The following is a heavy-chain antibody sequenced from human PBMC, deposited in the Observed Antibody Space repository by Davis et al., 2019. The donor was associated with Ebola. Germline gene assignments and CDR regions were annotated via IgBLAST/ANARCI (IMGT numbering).Heavy chain of an antibody. CDR3: ARRPSGAPAPTLYYFDY. Sequence: ASVKVSCKASGYTFTSYYMHWVRQAPGQGLEWMGIINPSGGSTSYAQKFQGRVTMTRDTSTSTVYMELSSLRSEDTAVYYCARRPSGAPAPTLYYFDYWGQGTLVTVSS. D-gene: IGHD2-2*01. J-gene: IGHJ4*02. CDR2: INPSGGST. CDR1: GYTFTSYY. V-gene: IGHV1-46*01.